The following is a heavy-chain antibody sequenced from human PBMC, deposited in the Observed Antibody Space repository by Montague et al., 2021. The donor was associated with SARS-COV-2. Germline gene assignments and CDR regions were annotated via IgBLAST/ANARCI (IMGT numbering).Heavy chain of an antibody. CDR1: GDSFTTSGYF. CDR3: ARLTPVGSTFFFEF. J-gene: IGHJ4*02. D-gene: IGHD2/OR15-2a*01. Sequence: TLSLTCTVSGDSFTTSGYFWTWIRQHPGKGLEWIGHISYSGSAKYSPSLKSRLTTSVDTSKNQFSLELTSVTAADTAVYYCARLTPVGSTFFFEFWDQGILATVSS. V-gene: IGHV4-31*03. CDR2: ISYSGSA.